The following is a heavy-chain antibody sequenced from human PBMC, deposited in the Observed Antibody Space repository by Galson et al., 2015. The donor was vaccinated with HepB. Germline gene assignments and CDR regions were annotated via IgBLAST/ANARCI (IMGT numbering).Heavy chain of an antibody. CDR1: GGSISSYY. Sequence: SETLSLTCTVSGGSISSYYWSWIRQPPGKGREWLGYIYYSGSTNYNPSLKSRVTISVDTSKNQFSLKLSSVTAADTAVYYCAGWRGGITGTVVNFDLWGQGNPGHRLL. J-gene: IGHJ4*01. CDR2: IYYSGST. CDR3: AGWRGGITGTVVNFDL. V-gene: IGHV4-59*01. D-gene: IGHD1-20*01.